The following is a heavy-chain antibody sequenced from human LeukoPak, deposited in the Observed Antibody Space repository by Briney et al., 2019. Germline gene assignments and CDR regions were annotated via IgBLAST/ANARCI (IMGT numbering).Heavy chain of an antibody. V-gene: IGHV1-69*04. D-gene: IGHD6-6*01. CDR2: IIPILGIA. J-gene: IGHJ5*02. CDR3: ARDLSIAARNWFDP. CDR1: GGTFSSCT. Sequence: SVKVSCKASGGTFSSCTISWVRQAPGQGLEWMGRIIPILGIANYAQKFQGRVTITADKSTSTAYMELSSLRSEDTAVYYCARDLSIAARNWFDPWGQGTLVTVSS.